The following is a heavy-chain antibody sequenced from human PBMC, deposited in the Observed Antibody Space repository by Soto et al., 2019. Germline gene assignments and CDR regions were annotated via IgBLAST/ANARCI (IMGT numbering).Heavy chain of an antibody. CDR2: ISSSSTTI. V-gene: IGHV3-48*01. J-gene: IGHJ6*02. Sequence: GGSLRLSCAASGFTFSSYSMNWVRQAPGKGLEWVSYISSSSTTIYYADSVKGRFTISRDNAKNSLYLQMNSLRAEDTALYYCAKGRSYYYYYGVDVWGQGTTVTVSS. CDR1: GFTFSSYS. CDR3: AKGRSYYYYYGVDV.